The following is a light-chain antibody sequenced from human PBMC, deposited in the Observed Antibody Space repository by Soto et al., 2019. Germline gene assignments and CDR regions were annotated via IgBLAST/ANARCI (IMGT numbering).Light chain of an antibody. CDR1: QSISNW. J-gene: IGKJ1*01. CDR3: QQYNSYSS. V-gene: IGKV1-5*03. CDR2: KAS. Sequence: DIQMTQSPSTLSASVGDRVTITCRASQSISNWLAWYQQKPGKAPKLLIYKASNLEIGVPSRFSGSGSGTEFTLTISSLQPDDFATYYCQQYNSYSSFGQGTKVEIK.